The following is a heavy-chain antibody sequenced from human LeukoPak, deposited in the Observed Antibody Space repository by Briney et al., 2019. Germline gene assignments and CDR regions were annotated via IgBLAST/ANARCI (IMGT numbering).Heavy chain of an antibody. CDR1: GFTFSSYW. CDR2: IKQDGREK. J-gene: IGHJ6*03. CDR3: ARASNYDFWSGYSPGYYYYYYMDV. V-gene: IGHV3-7*01. D-gene: IGHD3-3*01. Sequence: GGSLRLSCAASGFTFSSYWMSWVRQAPGKGLEWVANIKQDGREKYYVDSVKGRFTNYRDNAKNSLYLQMNSLRAEDTAVYYCARASNYDFWSGYSPGYYYYYYMDVWGKGTTVTVSS.